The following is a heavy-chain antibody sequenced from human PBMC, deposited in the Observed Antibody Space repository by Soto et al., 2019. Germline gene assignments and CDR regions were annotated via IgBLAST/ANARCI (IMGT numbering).Heavy chain of an antibody. CDR2: IYYSGST. CDR1: GGSISSGDYY. CDR3: ARDQVLDCSGGSCYSGHWFDP. Sequence: QVQLQDSGPGLVKPSQTLSLTCTVSGGSISSGDYYWSWIRQPPGKGLEWIGYIYYSGSTYYNPSLKRRVTISVDPSKNQFSLKLSSVTAADTAVYYCARDQVLDCSGGSCYSGHWFDPWGQGTLVTVSS. V-gene: IGHV4-30-4*01. D-gene: IGHD2-15*01. J-gene: IGHJ5*02.